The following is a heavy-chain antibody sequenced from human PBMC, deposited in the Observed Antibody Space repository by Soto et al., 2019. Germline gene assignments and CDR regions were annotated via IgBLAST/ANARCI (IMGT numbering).Heavy chain of an antibody. CDR1: GFPLSTYG. V-gene: IGHV3-23*01. CDR3: ARIRGYWYGLDV. CDR2: ITGTGGDT. Sequence: EVLLLESGGGLVQPGGSLRLSCAASGFPLSTYGMSWVRQAPGKGLEWVSSITGTGGDTYYADSVKGRFTSSRDNSNNMLYLQMNSLRVEDTAVYYCARIRGYWYGLDVWGQGTTITVSS. J-gene: IGHJ6*02.